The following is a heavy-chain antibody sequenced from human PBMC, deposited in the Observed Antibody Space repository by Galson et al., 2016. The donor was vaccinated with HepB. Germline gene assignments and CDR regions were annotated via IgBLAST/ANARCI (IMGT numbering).Heavy chain of an antibody. CDR1: GGSISNGGYY. CDR2: IYYTGST. V-gene: IGHV4-31*03. J-gene: IGHJ5*02. Sequence: TLSLTCTVSGGSISNGGYYWSWIRQHPGKGLEWIGHIYYTGSTYHNPSLKSRVKISLATSKNQFSLNLNSVTAADTAVYYCARGGLRSRRFDPWGQGTLVTVSS. CDR3: ARGGLRSRRFDP. D-gene: IGHD5/OR15-5a*01.